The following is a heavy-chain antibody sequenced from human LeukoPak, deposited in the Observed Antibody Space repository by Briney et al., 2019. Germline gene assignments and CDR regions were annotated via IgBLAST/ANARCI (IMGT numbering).Heavy chain of an antibody. Sequence: GGSLRLSCAASGFTFSTYSMNWVRQTPRKGLEWVSCISGSGSYIYYADSVKGRFTISRDNAKNSLHLQVNSLRAEDTAVYYCVRERFHGSGAPKFDFWGQGTLVTVSS. CDR3: VRERFHGSGAPKFDF. D-gene: IGHD3-10*01. J-gene: IGHJ4*02. V-gene: IGHV3-21*06. CDR1: GFTFSTYS. CDR2: ISGSGSYI.